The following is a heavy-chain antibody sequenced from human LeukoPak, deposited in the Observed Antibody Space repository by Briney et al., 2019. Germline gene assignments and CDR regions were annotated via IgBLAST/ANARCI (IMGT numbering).Heavy chain of an antibody. D-gene: IGHD6-6*01. CDR1: GYSFTTYW. J-gene: IGHJ4*02. V-gene: IGHV5-51*01. CDR3: ATSITARDGVDF. Sequence: GESLKISCKGSGYSFTTYWIGWVRQMPGKGLEWMGIIYPVDSDTGYSPSFFGQVTFSADKSINTAYLQWTSLKASDTAIYYCATSITARDGVDFWGQGTLVTVSS. CDR2: IYPVDSDT.